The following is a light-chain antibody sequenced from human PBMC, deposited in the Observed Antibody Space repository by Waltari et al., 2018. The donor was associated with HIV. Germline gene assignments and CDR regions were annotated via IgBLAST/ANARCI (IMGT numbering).Light chain of an antibody. CDR3: CSYAGSYPVV. CDR2: DVS. CDR1: SSDVSVYNF. V-gene: IGLV2-11*01. J-gene: IGLJ2*01. Sequence: QSALTQPRSVSGSPGQSVTISCTGTSSDVSVYNFVSWYQQHPGKAPKLMIYDVSKRPSGVPDRFSGSKSGNTASLTISGLQAEDEADYYCCSYAGSYPVVFGGGTKLTVL.